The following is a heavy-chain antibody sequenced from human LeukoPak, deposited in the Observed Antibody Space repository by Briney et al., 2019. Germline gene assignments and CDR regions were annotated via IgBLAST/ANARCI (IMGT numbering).Heavy chain of an antibody. Sequence: GGSLTLSCAAYGFILSSSAMRWVRQAPGKGREWVAVISYGGSDKFYADSVKGRFTLSRDNSKHTLYLQMNSLRAEDTATYYCARVVVVTGVVSSYFGLWGRGTLVTVSS. D-gene: IGHD2-21*02. CDR2: ISYGGSDK. CDR3: ARVVVVTGVVSSYFGL. J-gene: IGHJ2*01. V-gene: IGHV3-30-3*01. CDR1: GFILSSSA.